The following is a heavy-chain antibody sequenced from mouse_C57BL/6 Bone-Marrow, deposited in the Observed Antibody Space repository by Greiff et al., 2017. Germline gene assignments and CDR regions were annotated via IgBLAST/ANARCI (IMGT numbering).Heavy chain of an antibody. V-gene: IGHV1-18*01. CDR2: INPNNGGT. Sequence: EVQRVESGPELVKPGASVKIPCKASGYTFTDYNMDWVKQSHGKSLEWIGDINPNNGGTIYNQKFKGKATLTVDKSSSTAYMELRSLTSEDTAVYYCARVGCGFAYWGQGTLVTVSA. CDR3: ARVGCGFAY. CDR1: GYTFTDYN. J-gene: IGHJ3*01.